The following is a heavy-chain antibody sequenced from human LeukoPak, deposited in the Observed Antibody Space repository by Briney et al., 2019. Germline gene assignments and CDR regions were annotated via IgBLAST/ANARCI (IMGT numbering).Heavy chain of an antibody. CDR1: GGSISSSSYY. D-gene: IGHD5-18*01. J-gene: IGHJ3*02. CDR3: ARVDPWIQSAFDI. Sequence: SETLSLTCTVSGGSISSSSYYWGWIRQPPGKGLVWIGSIYYSGSTYYNPSLKSRVTISVDTSKDQFSLKLSSVTAADTAVYYCARVDPWIQSAFDIWGQGRMVTVSS. CDR2: IYYSGST. V-gene: IGHV4-39*07.